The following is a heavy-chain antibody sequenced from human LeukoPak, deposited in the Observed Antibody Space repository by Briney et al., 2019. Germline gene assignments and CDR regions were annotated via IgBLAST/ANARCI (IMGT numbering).Heavy chain of an antibody. V-gene: IGHV1-18*01. CDR3: ARGNLHGGSATDY. CDR2: ISAYNGNT. Sequence: ASVKVSCKASGYTFTSYGISWVRQAPGQGLEWMGWISAYNGNTNYAQKLQGRVTMTRDTSTSTVYMELSSLRSEDTAVYYCARGNLHGGSATDYWGQGTLVTVSS. CDR1: GYTFTSYG. J-gene: IGHJ4*02. D-gene: IGHD4-23*01.